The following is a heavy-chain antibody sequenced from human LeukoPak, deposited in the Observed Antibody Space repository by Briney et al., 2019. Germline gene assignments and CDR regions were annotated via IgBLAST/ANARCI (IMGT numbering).Heavy chain of an antibody. J-gene: IGHJ4*02. D-gene: IGHD3-10*01. CDR1: GGSISSYY. Sequence: SETLSLTCTVSGGSISSYYWSWIRQPPGKGLEWIGSIYYSGSTYYNPSLKSRVTISVDTSKNQFSLKLSSVTAADTAVYYCARDPLPGGSGSPRFDYWGQGTLVTVSS. V-gene: IGHV4-59*12. CDR3: ARDPLPGGSGSPRFDY. CDR2: IYYSGST.